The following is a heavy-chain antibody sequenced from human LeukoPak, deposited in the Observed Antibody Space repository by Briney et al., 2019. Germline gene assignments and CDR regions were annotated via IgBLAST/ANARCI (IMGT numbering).Heavy chain of an antibody. CDR1: GVSISSGSYY. CDR3: ASSLYRGAADAFDI. CDR2: IYKSGNT. Sequence: SETLSLTCTVSGVSISSGSYYWSWIRQPAGKGLEWVGRIYKSGNTNYNPSLKSRVTISEDTSKNQFSLKLTSVTAADTAVYFCASSLYRGAADAFDIWGQGTMVTVSS. D-gene: IGHD3-16*01. V-gene: IGHV4-61*02. J-gene: IGHJ3*02.